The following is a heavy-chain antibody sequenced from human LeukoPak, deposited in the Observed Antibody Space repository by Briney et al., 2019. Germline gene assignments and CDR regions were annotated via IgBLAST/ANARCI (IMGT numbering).Heavy chain of an antibody. V-gene: IGHV3-7*01. CDR1: GFTFSSYW. J-gene: IGHJ6*03. CDR2: IKQDGSEK. Sequence: GGSLRLSCAASGFTFSSYWMSWVRQAPGKGLEWVANIKQDGSEKYYVDSVKGRFTISRDNAKNSLYLQMNSLRAEDTAVYYCARVIPEGYYGSGQYYYMDVWGKGTTVTVSS. D-gene: IGHD3-10*01. CDR3: ARVIPEGYYGSGQYYYMDV.